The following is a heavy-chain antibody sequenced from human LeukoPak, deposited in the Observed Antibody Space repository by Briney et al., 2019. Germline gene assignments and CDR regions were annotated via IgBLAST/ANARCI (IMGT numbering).Heavy chain of an antibody. V-gene: IGHV3-30*04. CDR1: GFTFSSYA. CDR3: ARDGVNYYDSSGYYYVGWFDP. J-gene: IGHJ5*02. CDR2: ISYDGSNK. Sequence: PGRSLRLSCAASGFTFSSYAMHWVRQAPGKGLEWVAVISYDGSNKYYADSVKGRFTISRDNAKNSLYLQMNSLRAEDTAVYYCARDGVNYYDSSGYYYVGWFDPWGQGTLVTVSS. D-gene: IGHD3-22*01.